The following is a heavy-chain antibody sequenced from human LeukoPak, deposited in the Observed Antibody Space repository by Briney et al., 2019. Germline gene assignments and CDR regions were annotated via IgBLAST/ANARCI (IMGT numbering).Heavy chain of an antibody. Sequence: SETLSLTCTVSGGSISSSSYYWGWIRQPPGKGLEWIGSIYYSGSTYYNPSLKSRVTISVDTSKNQFSLKLSSVTAADTAVYYCARQASWTYDYGDYGLDYWGQGTLVTVSS. CDR3: ARQASWTYDYGDYGLDY. V-gene: IGHV4-39*01. CDR1: GGSISSSSYY. CDR2: IYYSGST. J-gene: IGHJ4*02. D-gene: IGHD4-17*01.